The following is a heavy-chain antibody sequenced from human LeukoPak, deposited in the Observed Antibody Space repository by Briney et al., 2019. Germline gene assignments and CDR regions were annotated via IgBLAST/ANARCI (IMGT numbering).Heavy chain of an antibody. Sequence: PGRSLRLSCAASRFTFSSYGMHWVRQAPGKGLEWVAVISYDGSNKYYADSVKGRFTISRDNSKNTLYLQMNSLRAEDTAVYYCAKDLNCVPEGGFWSGYYYYYYGMDVWGQGATVTVSS. D-gene: IGHD3-3*01. CDR1: RFTFSSYG. CDR2: ISYDGSNK. V-gene: IGHV3-30*18. J-gene: IGHJ6*02. CDR3: AKDLNCVPEGGFWSGYYYYYYGMDV.